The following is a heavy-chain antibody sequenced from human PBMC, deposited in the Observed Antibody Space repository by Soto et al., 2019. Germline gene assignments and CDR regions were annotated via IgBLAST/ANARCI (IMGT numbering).Heavy chain of an antibody. Sequence: VQLVESGGGLVKPGGSLRLSCAASGFTFSSYSMNWVRQAPGKGLEWVSSISSSSSYIYYADSVKGRFTISRDNAKNSLYLQMNSLRAEDTAVYYCAVLWFGELLYNAFDIWGQGTMVTVSS. CDR3: AVLWFGELLYNAFDI. D-gene: IGHD3-10*01. CDR2: ISSSSSYI. CDR1: GFTFSSYS. J-gene: IGHJ3*02. V-gene: IGHV3-21*01.